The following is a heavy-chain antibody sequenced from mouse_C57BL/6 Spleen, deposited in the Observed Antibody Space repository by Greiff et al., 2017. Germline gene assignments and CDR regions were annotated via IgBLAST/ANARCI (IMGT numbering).Heavy chain of an antibody. D-gene: IGHD2-10*02. J-gene: IGHJ3*01. Sequence: DVQLQESGPGMVKPSQSLSLTCTVTGYSITSGYDWHWIRHFPGNKLEWMGYISYSGSTNYNPSLKSRISITHDTSKNHFFLKLNSVTTEDTATYYCARAGDSMFAYWGQGTLVTVSA. CDR1: GYSITSGYD. CDR2: ISYSGST. CDR3: ARAGDSMFAY. V-gene: IGHV3-1*01.